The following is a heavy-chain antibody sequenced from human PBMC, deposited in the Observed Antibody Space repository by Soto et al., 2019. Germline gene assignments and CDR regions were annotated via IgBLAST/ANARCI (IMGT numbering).Heavy chain of an antibody. J-gene: IGHJ6*02. V-gene: IGHV4-61*01. D-gene: IGHD3-10*01. CDR2: IYYSGST. CDR3: ARDRFRLYYYGSGSYSKDYGMDV. Sequence: SETLSLTCTVSGGSVSSGSYYWSWIRQPPGKGLEWIGYIYYSGSTNYNPSLKSRVTISVDTSKNQFSLKLSSVTAAETAVYYCARDRFRLYYYGSGSYSKDYGMDVWGQGTTVTVSS. CDR1: GGSVSSGSYY.